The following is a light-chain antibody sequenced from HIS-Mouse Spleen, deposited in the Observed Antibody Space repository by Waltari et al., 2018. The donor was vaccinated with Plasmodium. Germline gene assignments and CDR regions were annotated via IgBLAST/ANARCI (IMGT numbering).Light chain of an antibody. CDR3: CSYAGSYTFV. V-gene: IGLV2-11*01. CDR2: DVS. CDR1: SSDVGGYNY. Sequence: SLSASVGDRVTISCTVTSSDVGGYNYVSWYQQHPGKAPKLMIYDVSKRPSGVPDRFSGSKSGNTASLTISGLQAEDEADYYCCSYAGSYTFVFGTGTKVTVL. J-gene: IGLJ1*01.